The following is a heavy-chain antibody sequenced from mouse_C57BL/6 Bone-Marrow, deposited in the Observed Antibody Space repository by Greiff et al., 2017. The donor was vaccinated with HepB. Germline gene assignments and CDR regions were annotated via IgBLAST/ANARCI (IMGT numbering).Heavy chain of an antibody. CDR1: GYTFTSYG. V-gene: IGHV1-81*01. Sequence: QVQLQQSGAELARPGASVKLSCKASGYTFTSYGISWVKQSTGQGLEWIGEIYPRSGNTYYNEKFKGKATLTADKSSSTAYMELRSLTSEDSAVYFCARSGRSVYYYGSSFAYWGQGTLVTVSA. CDR3: ARSGRSVYYYGSSFAY. D-gene: IGHD1-1*01. J-gene: IGHJ3*01. CDR2: IYPRSGNT.